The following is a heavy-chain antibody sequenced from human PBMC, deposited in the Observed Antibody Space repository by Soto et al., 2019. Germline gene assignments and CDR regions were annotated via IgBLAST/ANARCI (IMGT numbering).Heavy chain of an antibody. J-gene: IGHJ4*02. CDR3: ARVGSSGWSPEY. CDR2: IFYSGVT. CDR1: GGSISGYY. D-gene: IGHD6-19*01. Sequence: KPSETLSLTCTVSGGSISGYYWTWIRQPPGKGLEWIGYIFYSGVTNYNPSLKSRVTLSVDTSKNQFSLKLRSVTAADTAVYYCARVGSSGWSPEYWGRGTLVTAPQ. V-gene: IGHV4-59*01.